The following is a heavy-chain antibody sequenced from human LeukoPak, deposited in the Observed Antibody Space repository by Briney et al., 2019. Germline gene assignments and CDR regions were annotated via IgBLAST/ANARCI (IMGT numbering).Heavy chain of an antibody. J-gene: IGHJ4*02. CDR2: IYTSGST. Sequence: SETLSLTCTVSGGSISSYYWSWIRQPPGKGLEWIGYIYTSGSTTYNPSLKSRVTISVDRSKNQFSLKLSSVTAADTAVYYCARYYYGSGSYDYWGQGTLVTVSS. D-gene: IGHD3-10*01. CDR1: GGSISSYY. V-gene: IGHV4-4*09. CDR3: ARYYYGSGSYDY.